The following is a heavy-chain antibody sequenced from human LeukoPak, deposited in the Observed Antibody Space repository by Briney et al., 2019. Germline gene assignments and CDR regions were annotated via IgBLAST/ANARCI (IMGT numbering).Heavy chain of an antibody. CDR3: ARSRQASGLFGS. D-gene: IGHD3-10*01. V-gene: IGHV4-30-2*01. CDR2: IYDRGPA. Sequence: SQTLSLTCTVSGGAITSGGYSWNWIRQPPGKGLEWIGCIYDRGPAYYNPSLKSRFTISVDRPKNQFFLNATSLTAADTAVYYCARSRQASGLFGSWGQGTLVVVSS. CDR1: GGAITSGGYS. J-gene: IGHJ5*01.